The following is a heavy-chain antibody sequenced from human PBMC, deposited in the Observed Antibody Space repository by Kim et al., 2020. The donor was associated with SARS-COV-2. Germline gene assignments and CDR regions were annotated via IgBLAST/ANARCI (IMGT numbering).Heavy chain of an antibody. J-gene: IGHJ4*02. D-gene: IGHD3-22*01. CDR3: ASLEYYYDSSGYYGY. Sequence: GGSLRLSCAASGFTFSDYYMSWIRQAPGKGLEWVSYISSSSSYTNYADSVKGRFTISRDNAKNSLYLQMNSLRAEDTAVYYCASLEYYYDSSGYYGYWGQGTLVTVSS. V-gene: IGHV3-11*06. CDR1: GFTFSDYY. CDR2: ISSSSSYT.